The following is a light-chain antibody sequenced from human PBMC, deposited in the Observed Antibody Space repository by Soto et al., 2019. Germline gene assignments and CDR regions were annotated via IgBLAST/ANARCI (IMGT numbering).Light chain of an antibody. CDR2: SNN. CDR3: EAWDDSLNGVV. V-gene: IGLV1-44*01. CDR1: SSSIGSNT. J-gene: IGLJ7*01. Sequence: QSVLTQPPSASGTPGQRVTISCSGSSSSIGSNTVNWYQQFPGTAPKLLIYSNNQRPSGVPDRFSGSKSGTSASLAISGLQSEDEANYYCEAWDDSLNGVVFGGGTQLTVL.